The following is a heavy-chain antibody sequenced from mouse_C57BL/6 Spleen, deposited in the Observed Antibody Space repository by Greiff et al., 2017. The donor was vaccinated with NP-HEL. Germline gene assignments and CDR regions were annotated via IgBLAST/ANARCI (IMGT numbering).Heavy chain of an antibody. CDR2: IYPGSGST. Sequence: QVQLQQPGAELVKPGASVKMSCKASGYTFTSYWITWVKQRPGQGLEWIGDIYPGSGSTNYNEKFKSKATLTVDTSSSTAYMQLSSLTSEDSAVYHCARSRYYGSEGYFDVWGTGTTVTVSS. D-gene: IGHD1-1*01. CDR3: ARSRYYGSEGYFDV. J-gene: IGHJ1*03. V-gene: IGHV1-55*01. CDR1: GYTFTSYW.